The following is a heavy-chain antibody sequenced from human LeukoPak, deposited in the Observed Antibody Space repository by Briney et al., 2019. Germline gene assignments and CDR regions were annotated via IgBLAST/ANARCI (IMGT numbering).Heavy chain of an antibody. V-gene: IGHV3-23*01. CDR3: AKDVGKWESLHFFDY. J-gene: IGHJ4*02. CDR1: GFTFSIYA. D-gene: IGHD1-26*01. Sequence: GGSLRLSCAASGFTFSIYAMSWVRQAPGKGLEWVSAISGSGGSTYYADSVTGRFTISRDNSRNTLYLQMNSLRGDDTAVYYCAKDVGKWESLHFFDYWGQGTLVTVSS. CDR2: ISGSGGST.